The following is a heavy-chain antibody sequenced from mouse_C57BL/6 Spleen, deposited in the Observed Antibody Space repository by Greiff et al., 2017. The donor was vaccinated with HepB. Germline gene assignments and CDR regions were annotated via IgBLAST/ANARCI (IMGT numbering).Heavy chain of an antibody. Sequence: VQLQQPGAELVRPGSSVKLSCKASGYTFTSYWMDWVKQRPGQGLEWIGNIYPSDSETHYNQKFKDKATLTVDKSSSTAYMQLSSLTSEDSAVYYCAREGVDGYLDYWGQGTTLTVSS. D-gene: IGHD2-3*01. CDR2: IYPSDSET. V-gene: IGHV1-61*01. J-gene: IGHJ2*01. CDR1: GYTFTSYW. CDR3: AREGVDGYLDY.